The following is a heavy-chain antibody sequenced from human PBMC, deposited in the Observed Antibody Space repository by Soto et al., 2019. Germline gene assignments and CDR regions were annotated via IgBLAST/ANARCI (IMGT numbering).Heavy chain of an antibody. Sequence: QVQLVESGGGLVKPGGSLRLSCAASGFTFSDYYMNWIRQAPGKGPEWVSYISGSSSYTKYADSVKGRFIVSRDNAKNSLYMRMNSLRAEDTAVYYCARDLRDISAASISANWYFDLWGRGTLVTVSS. CDR2: ISGSSSYT. CDR1: GFTFSDYY. CDR3: ARDLRDISAASISANWYFDL. D-gene: IGHD6-13*01. V-gene: IGHV3-11*06. J-gene: IGHJ2*01.